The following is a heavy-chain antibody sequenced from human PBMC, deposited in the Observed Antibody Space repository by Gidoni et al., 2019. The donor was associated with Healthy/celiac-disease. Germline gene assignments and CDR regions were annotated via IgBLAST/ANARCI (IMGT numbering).Heavy chain of an antibody. Sequence: EVQLLASGGGLVQPGGSLRLSCAASGFTFSSYAMSWVRQAPGKGLGCVSAISGSGGSTYYTDSVKGRFTISRDNSKNTLYLQMNSLRAEDTAVYYCAKIRGYCSSTSCQYWYFDLWGRGTLVTVSS. CDR3: AKIRGYCSSTSCQYWYFDL. CDR1: GFTFSSYA. CDR2: ISGSGGST. J-gene: IGHJ2*01. D-gene: IGHD2-2*01. V-gene: IGHV3-23*01.